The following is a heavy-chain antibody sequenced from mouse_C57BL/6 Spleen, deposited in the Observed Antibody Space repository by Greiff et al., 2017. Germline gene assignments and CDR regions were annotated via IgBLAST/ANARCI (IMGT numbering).Heavy chain of an antibody. J-gene: IGHJ4*01. D-gene: IGHD2-1*01. V-gene: IGHV1-74*01. CDR1: GYTFTSYW. CDR3: AIMGDYGNYEGAMDY. CDR2: IHPSDSDT. Sequence: QVQLKQPGAELVKPGASVKVSCKASGYTFTSYWMHWVKQRPGQGLEWIGRIHPSDSDTNYNQKFKGKATLTVDKSSSTAYMQLSSLTSEDSAVYYCAIMGDYGNYEGAMDYWGQGTSVTVSS.